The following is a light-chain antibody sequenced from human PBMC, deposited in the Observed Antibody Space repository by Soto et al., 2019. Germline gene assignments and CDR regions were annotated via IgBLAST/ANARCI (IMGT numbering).Light chain of an antibody. CDR2: GAS. CDR3: QQYGSSTWA. CDR1: QSVSSSY. J-gene: IGKJ1*01. Sequence: EIVLTQSPGTLSLSPGERATLSCRASQSVSSSYLAWYQQTPGQAPSLLIYGASSRATGIPDRFSGSGSGTDFTLTIRRLEPEDFAVYYWQQYGSSTWAFGQGPKDEL. V-gene: IGKV3-20*01.